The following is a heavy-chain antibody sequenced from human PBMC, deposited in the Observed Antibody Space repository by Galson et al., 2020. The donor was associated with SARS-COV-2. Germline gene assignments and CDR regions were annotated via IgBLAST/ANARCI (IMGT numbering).Heavy chain of an antibody. CDR1: GGSISSYY. D-gene: IGHD6-19*01. J-gene: IGHJ6*02. CDR3: ARDLGYSGGWHDSMDV. Sequence: SETLSLTCTVSGGSISSYYWSWIRQPPGKGLEWIGYIYYSGSTNYNPSRKSRVTISVDTSKNQFSLKMSSVTAADTAVYYCARDLGYSGGWHDSMDVWGQGTTVTVSS. CDR2: IYYSGST. V-gene: IGHV4-59*13.